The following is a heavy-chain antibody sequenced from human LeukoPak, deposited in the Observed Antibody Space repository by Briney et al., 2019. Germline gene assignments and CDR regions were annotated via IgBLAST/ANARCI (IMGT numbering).Heavy chain of an antibody. V-gene: IGHV3-7*02. CDR1: GFRFSDYW. J-gene: IGHJ4*02. Sequence: GGSLRLSCAASGFRFSDYWMTWVRQAPGKGLEWVAKIKQDGSGKYYVDSVKGRFTISRDNSKNTLYLQMSSLRADDTAVYYCVATTMKKWGQGTLVTVSS. D-gene: IGHD4-17*01. CDR2: IKQDGSGK. CDR3: VATTMKK.